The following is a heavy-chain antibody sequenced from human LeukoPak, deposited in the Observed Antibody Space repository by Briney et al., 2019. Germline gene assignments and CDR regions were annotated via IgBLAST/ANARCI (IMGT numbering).Heavy chain of an antibody. V-gene: IGHV3-53*01. CDR1: GFTVSSNY. Sequence: GGSLRLSCAASGFTVSSNYMSWVRQAPGKGLEWVSVIYSGGSTYYADSVKGRFTISRDNFKNTLYLQMNSLRAEDTAVYYCARTSDYYYYGMDVWGKGTTVTVSS. J-gene: IGHJ6*04. CDR3: ARTSDYYYYGMDV. CDR2: IYSGGST.